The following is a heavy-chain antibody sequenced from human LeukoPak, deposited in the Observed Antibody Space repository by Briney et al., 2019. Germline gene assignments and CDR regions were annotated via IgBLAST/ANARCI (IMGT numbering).Heavy chain of an antibody. J-gene: IGHJ4*02. CDR2: INTDKGNT. Sequence: ASVTVSCKTFGYTFTSYGVSWVRQAPGQGLEWMGWINTDKGNTNYAQKFQDRVTMTTDTSTSTAYMELRTLRSDDTAVYYCAREQGGYSYGYYWGQGTLVTVSS. CDR1: GYTFTSYG. D-gene: IGHD5-18*01. CDR3: AREQGGYSYGYY. V-gene: IGHV1-18*01.